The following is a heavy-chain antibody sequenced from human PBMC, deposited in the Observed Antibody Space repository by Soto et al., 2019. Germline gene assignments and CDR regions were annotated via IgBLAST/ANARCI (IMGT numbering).Heavy chain of an antibody. J-gene: IGHJ4*02. CDR3: ARWSYLDY. Sequence: WGSLRLSCAASGFSFGSYALSWARQAPGKGLEWVSTISGSDGKTFYADSVKGRFSISRDTSQSTLYLQMNSLRADDTAMYYCARWSYLDYWGQGTRVTVSS. V-gene: IGHV3-23*01. CDR1: GFSFGSYA. D-gene: IGHD3-3*01. CDR2: ISGSDGKT.